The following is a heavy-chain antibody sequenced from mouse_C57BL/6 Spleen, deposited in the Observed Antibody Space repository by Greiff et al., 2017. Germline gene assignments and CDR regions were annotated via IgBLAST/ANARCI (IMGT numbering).Heavy chain of an antibody. CDR3: TRSRYYGSSPVSY. D-gene: IGHD1-1*01. CDR1: GYTFTDYE. V-gene: IGHV1-15*01. CDR2: IDPETGGT. J-gene: IGHJ3*01. Sequence: QVQLQQSGAELVRPGASVTLSCKASGYTFTDYEMHWVKQTPVHGLEWIGAIDPETGGTAYNQKFKGKAILTADKSSSTAYMELSSLTSDDSAVYYCTRSRYYGSSPVSYWGQGTLVTVSA.